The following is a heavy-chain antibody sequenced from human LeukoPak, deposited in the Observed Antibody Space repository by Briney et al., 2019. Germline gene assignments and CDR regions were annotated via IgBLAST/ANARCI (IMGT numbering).Heavy chain of an antibody. V-gene: IGHV3-23*01. J-gene: IGHJ4*02. CDR1: GFTFSSYA. CDR2: IRGSGDRT. D-gene: IGHD4-17*01. Sequence: GGSLRLSCAASGFTFSSYAMSWVRQAPGKGLEWVSAIRGSGDRTHYADSVKGRFTISRDNSKNTLYLQMNSLRAEDTAVYYCAKDRATAMTSVTALDCWGQGTLVTVSS. CDR3: AKDRATAMTSVTALDC.